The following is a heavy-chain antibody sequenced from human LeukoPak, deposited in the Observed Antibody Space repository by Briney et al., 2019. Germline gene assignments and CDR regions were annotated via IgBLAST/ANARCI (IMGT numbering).Heavy chain of an antibody. D-gene: IGHD2-15*01. J-gene: IGHJ6*02. Sequence: GGSLRLSCAAPGFTFSSYAMHWVRQAPGKGLEWVVVISYDGSNKYYADSVKGRFTISRDNSKNTLYLQMNSLRAEDTAVYYCARDHSPAVADTIAYYYYGMDVWGQGTTVTVSS. CDR2: ISYDGSNK. V-gene: IGHV3-30*04. CDR3: ARDHSPAVADTIAYYYYGMDV. CDR1: GFTFSSYA.